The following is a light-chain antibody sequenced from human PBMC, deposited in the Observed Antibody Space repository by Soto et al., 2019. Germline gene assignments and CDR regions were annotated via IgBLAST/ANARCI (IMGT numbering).Light chain of an antibody. J-gene: IGLJ2*01. CDR1: SSNIGSNY. V-gene: IGLV1-47*01. CDR3: GGWDDSLSGPV. Sequence: QSVLTQPPSASGTPGQRVTISCSGSSSNIGSNYVDWYRQFQGTAPKLLIQRNNQRPSGVPARFSGSKSGTSASLAISGLRSEEEADYYCGGWDDSLSGPVFGGGTKLTVL. CDR2: RNN.